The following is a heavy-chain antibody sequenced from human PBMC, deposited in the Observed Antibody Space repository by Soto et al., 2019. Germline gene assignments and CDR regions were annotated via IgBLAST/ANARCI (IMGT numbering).Heavy chain of an antibody. V-gene: IGHV4-34*01. Sequence: SETLSLTCAVYGGSFSGYYWSWIRQPPGKGLEWIGEINHSGSTNYNPSLKSRVTISVDTSKNQFSLKLSSVTAADTAVYYCARSTYYDYIWGSYPHYFDYWGQGTLGTVSS. CDR1: GGSFSGYY. CDR3: ARSTYYDYIWGSYPHYFDY. CDR2: INHSGST. J-gene: IGHJ4*02. D-gene: IGHD3-16*01.